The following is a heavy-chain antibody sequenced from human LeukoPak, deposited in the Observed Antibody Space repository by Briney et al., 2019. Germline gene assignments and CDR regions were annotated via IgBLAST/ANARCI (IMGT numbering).Heavy chain of an antibody. CDR3: AKDVRYSGYDLDFDY. V-gene: IGHV3-30*18. CDR1: GFTFSSYG. CDR2: ISYDGSNK. D-gene: IGHD5-12*01. Sequence: GRSLRLSCAASGFTFSSYGMHWVRQAPGKGLEWVAVISYDGSNKYYADSVKGRFTISRDNSKNTLYLQMNSLRAEDTAVYYCAKDVRYSGYDLDFDYWGQGTLVTVSS. J-gene: IGHJ4*02.